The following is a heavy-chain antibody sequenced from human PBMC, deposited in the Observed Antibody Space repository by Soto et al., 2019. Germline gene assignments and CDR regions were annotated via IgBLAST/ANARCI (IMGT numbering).Heavy chain of an antibody. J-gene: IGHJ4*02. CDR2: IKQDGSEK. CDR3: ARDRSLTGRGFDY. V-gene: IGHV3-7*01. CDR1: GFTFSSYW. D-gene: IGHD1-20*01. Sequence: PGGSLRLSCAASGFTFSSYWMIWVRQASGKGLEWVANIKQDGSEKYYVDSVKGRFTISRDNAKNSLYLQMNSLRAEDTAVYYCARDRSLTGRGFDYWGXGTLVNRLL.